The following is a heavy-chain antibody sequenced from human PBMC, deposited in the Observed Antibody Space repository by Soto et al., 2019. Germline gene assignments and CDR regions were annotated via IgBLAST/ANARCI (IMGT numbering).Heavy chain of an antibody. CDR2: INAGNGNT. D-gene: IGHD3-3*01. Sequence: QVQLVQSGAEVKKPGASVKVSCKASGYTFTSYAMHWVRQAPGQRLEWMGWINAGNGNTKYSQKFQGRVTITRDTSASTAYMELSSLRSEDTAVYYCARERLYSNYYYYGMDVWGQGTTVTVSS. V-gene: IGHV1-3*01. CDR3: ARERLYSNYYYYGMDV. J-gene: IGHJ6*02. CDR1: GYTFTSYA.